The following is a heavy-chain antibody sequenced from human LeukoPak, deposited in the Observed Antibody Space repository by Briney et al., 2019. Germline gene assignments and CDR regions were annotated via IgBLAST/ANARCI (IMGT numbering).Heavy chain of an antibody. D-gene: IGHD2-15*01. CDR1: GGTFSSYA. CDR3: ARGRDIVVVVAATTQHDAFDI. V-gene: IGHV1-69*04. Sequence: SVKVSCKASGGTFSSYAISWVRQAPGQGLEWMGRIIPILGIANYAQKFQGRVTITADKSTSTAYMELSSLRSEDTAVYYCARGRDIVVVVAATTQHDAFDIWGQGTMVTVSS. J-gene: IGHJ3*02. CDR2: IIPILGIA.